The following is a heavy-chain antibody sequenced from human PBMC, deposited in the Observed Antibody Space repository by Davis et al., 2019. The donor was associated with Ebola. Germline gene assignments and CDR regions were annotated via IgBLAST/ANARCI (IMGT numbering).Heavy chain of an antibody. J-gene: IGHJ6*02. Sequence: SETLSLTCAVYGGSFSGYYWSWIRQPPGKGLEWIGEINHSGSTNYNPSLESRVTISVDTSKNQFSLKLSSVTAADTAVYYCARGPSIRGMDVWGQGTTVTVSS. D-gene: IGHD3-16*01. CDR2: INHSGST. V-gene: IGHV4-34*01. CDR3: ARGPSIRGMDV. CDR1: GGSFSGYY.